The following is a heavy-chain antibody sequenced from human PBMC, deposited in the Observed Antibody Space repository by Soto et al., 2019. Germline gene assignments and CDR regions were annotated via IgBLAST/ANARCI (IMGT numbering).Heavy chain of an antibody. CDR1: GFTFTSSA. CDR3: AADNIPQSSRWPRPSDV. V-gene: IGHV1-58*01. CDR2: IVVGSGNT. D-gene: IGHD6-19*01. Sequence: ASVKVSCKASGFTFTSSAVQWVRQARGQRLEWIGWIVVGSGNTNYAQKFQERVTITRDMSTSTAYMELSSLRSENTAVHYCAADNIPQSSRWPRPSDVSCQGPTVTLS. J-gene: IGHJ6*02.